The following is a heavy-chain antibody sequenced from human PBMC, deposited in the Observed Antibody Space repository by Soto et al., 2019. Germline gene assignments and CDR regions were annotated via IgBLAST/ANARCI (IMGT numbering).Heavy chain of an antibody. Sequence: PSETLSLTCTVSGGSISSYYWSWIRQPPGKGLEWIGYIYYSGSTNYNPSLKSRVIISVDTSKNQFSLKLSSVTAADTAVYYCARVRYYYGSGSYYVDYWGQGTLVTVSS. J-gene: IGHJ4*02. CDR2: IYYSGST. CDR1: GGSISSYY. V-gene: IGHV4-59*01. CDR3: ARVRYYYGSGSYYVDY. D-gene: IGHD3-10*01.